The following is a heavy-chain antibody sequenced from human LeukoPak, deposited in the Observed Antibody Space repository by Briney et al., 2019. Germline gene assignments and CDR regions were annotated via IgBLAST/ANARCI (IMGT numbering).Heavy chain of an antibody. D-gene: IGHD6-13*01. CDR1: GFTFSSYA. CDR3: AREVTGYSSSWPGNWFDP. CDR2: ISYDGSNK. Sequence: PGGSLRLPCAASGFTFSSYAMHWVRRAPGKGLEWGAVISYDGSNKYYADSVKGRFTLSRDNSKNPLYLQMNSLRAEDTAVYYCAREVTGYSSSWPGNWFDPWGQGTLVTVSS. V-gene: IGHV3-30*04. J-gene: IGHJ5*02.